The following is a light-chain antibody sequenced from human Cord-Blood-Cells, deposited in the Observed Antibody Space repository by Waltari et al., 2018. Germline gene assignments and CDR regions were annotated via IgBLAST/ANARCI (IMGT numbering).Light chain of an antibody. CDR2: DGS. J-gene: IGLJ3*02. V-gene: IGLV2-23*01. CDR3: CSYAGRSTCV. Sequence: QSALTQPASVSRSPGQSLTISCTGTSSDVGSYNLVSWYQQHPGTAPKLMIYDGSKRPSGVSILFSGSKSCNTASLTISGLQAEDDADYYCCSYAGRSTCVFGVGTKLPVL. CDR1: SSDVGSYNL.